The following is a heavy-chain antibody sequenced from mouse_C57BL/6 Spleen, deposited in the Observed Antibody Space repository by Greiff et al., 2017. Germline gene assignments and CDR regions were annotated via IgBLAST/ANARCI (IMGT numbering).Heavy chain of an antibody. D-gene: IGHD2-12*01. CDR2: IYPGDGDT. V-gene: IGHV1-82*01. J-gene: IGHJ3*01. CDR1: GYAFSSSW. Sequence: VKLMESGPELVKPGASVKISCKASGYAFSSSWMNWVKQRPGKGLEWIGRIYPGDGDTNYNGKFKGKDTLTADKSSSTAYMQLSSLTSEDSAVYFCARSEAPTIQEGFAYWGQGTLVTVSA. CDR3: ARSEAPTIQEGFAY.